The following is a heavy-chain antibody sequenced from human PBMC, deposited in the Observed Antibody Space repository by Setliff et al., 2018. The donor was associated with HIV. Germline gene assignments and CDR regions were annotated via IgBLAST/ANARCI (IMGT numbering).Heavy chain of an antibody. CDR3: ATNFLYDILTGYFPYQFDQ. V-gene: IGHV3-48*04. CDR1: GFIFNTYS. Sequence: GGSLRLSCAVSGFIFNTYSMNWVRQAPGKGLEWVSYIGGSGSAIYYADSVKGRFTISRDNAKDSMFLQMNSLRGKDTAVYYCATNFLYDILTGYFPYQFDQWGQGTLVTVSS. CDR2: IGGSGSAI. D-gene: IGHD3-9*01. J-gene: IGHJ4*02.